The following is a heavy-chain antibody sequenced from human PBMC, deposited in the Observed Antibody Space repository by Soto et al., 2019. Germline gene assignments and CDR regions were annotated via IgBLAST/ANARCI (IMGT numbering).Heavy chain of an antibody. CDR3: ARDKVGAYFDY. V-gene: IGHV3-23*01. CDR2: ISGSGGST. Sequence: PWGSMRISGAASVFTLSTYAMSWVRQAPGKGLEWVSAISGSGGSTYYADSVKGRFTISRDNSKNTLYLHMNTLRAEDTAVYYCARDKVGAYFDYWGQGTPVTVSS. D-gene: IGHD1-26*01. CDR1: VFTLSTYA. J-gene: IGHJ4*02.